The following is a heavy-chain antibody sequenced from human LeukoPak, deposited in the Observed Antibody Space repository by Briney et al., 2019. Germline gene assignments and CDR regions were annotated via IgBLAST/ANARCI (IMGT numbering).Heavy chain of an antibody. Sequence: AASVKVSCKASGYTLTSYDINWVRQATGQGLEWMGWMNPNSGNTGYAQKFQGRVTMTRNTSISTAYMELSSLRSEDTAVYYCARGGIAAAGTTKMKYYYYGMDVWGQGTTVTVSS. CDR3: ARGGIAAAGTTKMKYYYYGMDV. CDR1: GYTLTSYD. J-gene: IGHJ6*02. CDR2: MNPNSGNT. D-gene: IGHD6-13*01. V-gene: IGHV1-8*01.